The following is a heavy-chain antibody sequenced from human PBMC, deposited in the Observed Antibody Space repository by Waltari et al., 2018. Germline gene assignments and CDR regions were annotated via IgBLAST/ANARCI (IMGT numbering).Heavy chain of an antibody. CDR3: TTLARGESGDY. CDR2: VTGSSSYI. Sequence: ELQLVESGGGLVKPGGSLRLSCAASGFTFSTYNMNWVRQAPGKGLECVSSVTGSSSYIYYADSVKGRFIISRDNAKNSLYLQMNNLRAEDTAVYYCTTLARGESGDYWGQGTLVTVSS. CDR1: GFTFSTYN. V-gene: IGHV3-21*01. J-gene: IGHJ4*02. D-gene: IGHD3-10*01.